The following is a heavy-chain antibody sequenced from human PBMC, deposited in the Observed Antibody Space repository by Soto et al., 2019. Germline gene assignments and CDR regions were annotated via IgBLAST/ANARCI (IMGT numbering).Heavy chain of an antibody. CDR3: ARGGCSGGSCHRPGMDV. CDR1: GGTFSSYA. J-gene: IGHJ6*02. Sequence: GASVKVSCKASGGTFSSYAISWVRQAPGQGLEWMGGIIPIFGTANYAQKFQGRVTITADESTSTAYMELSSLRSEDTAVYYCARGGCSGGSCHRPGMDVWGQGTTVTVSS. D-gene: IGHD2-15*01. V-gene: IGHV1-69*13. CDR2: IIPIFGTA.